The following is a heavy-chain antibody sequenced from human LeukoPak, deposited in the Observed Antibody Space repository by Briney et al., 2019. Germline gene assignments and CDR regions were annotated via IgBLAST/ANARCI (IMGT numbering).Heavy chain of an antibody. V-gene: IGHV3-7*03. Sequence: GGSLRLSCAASGFTFSSYWMSWVRQAPGKGLEWVANIKQDGSEKYYVDSVKGRFTISRENDKNSVYLQMNSLRAEDTAVYYCAREADTAMVKGTYYFDYRGQGTLVTVS. J-gene: IGHJ4*02. CDR2: IKQDGSEK. D-gene: IGHD5-18*01. CDR1: GFTFSSYW. CDR3: AREADTAMVKGTYYFDY.